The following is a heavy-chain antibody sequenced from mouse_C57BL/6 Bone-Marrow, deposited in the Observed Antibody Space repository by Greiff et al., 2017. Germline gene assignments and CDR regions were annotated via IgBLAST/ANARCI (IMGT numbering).Heavy chain of an antibody. CDR3: SRSIPYYYGSSAFAY. J-gene: IGHJ3*01. D-gene: IGHD1-1*01. CDR2: ISSGRSTI. V-gene: IGHV5-17*01. CDR1: GFTFSDYG. Sequence: EVNLVESGGGLVKPGGSLKLSCAASGFTFSDYGMHWVRQAPEKGLEWVAYISSGRSTIYYADPVKGRFTISRDNAKNTMFLQMSSLRSEYTAMYYCSRSIPYYYGSSAFAYWGQGTLVTVSA.